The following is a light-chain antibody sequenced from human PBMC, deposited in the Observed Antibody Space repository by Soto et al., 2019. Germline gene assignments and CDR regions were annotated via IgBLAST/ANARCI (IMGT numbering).Light chain of an antibody. V-gene: IGLV1-51*01. CDR1: SSNIGNNS. CDR3: GTWDSSLSAVV. J-gene: IGLJ2*01. CDR2: DNN. Sequence: QAVLTQPPSVSAAPGQKVTISCSGSSSNIGNNSVSWYQQLPGTAPKLLIYDNNKRPSGIPDRFPGSKSGTSATLGITGLQTGDEAEYYCGTWDSSLSAVVFGGGTKVTVL.